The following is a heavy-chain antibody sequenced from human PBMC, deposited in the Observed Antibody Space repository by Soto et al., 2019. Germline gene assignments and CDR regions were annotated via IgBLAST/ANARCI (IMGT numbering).Heavy chain of an antibody. CDR1: GGSISSGDYY. V-gene: IGHV4-30-4*01. CDR3: ARDYYDSSGYYGGRNAFDI. J-gene: IGHJ3*02. Sequence: SETLSLTCTVSGGSISSGDYYWSWIRQPPGKGLEWIGYIYYSGSTYYNPSLKSRVTISVDTSKNQFSLKLSSVTAADTAVYYCARDYYDSSGYYGGRNAFDIWGQGTMVTVSS. CDR2: IYYSGST. D-gene: IGHD3-22*01.